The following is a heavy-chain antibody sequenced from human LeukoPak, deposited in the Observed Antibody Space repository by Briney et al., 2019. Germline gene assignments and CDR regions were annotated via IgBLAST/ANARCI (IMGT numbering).Heavy chain of an antibody. Sequence: ASVKVSCKASGYTFTGYYMHWVRQAPGQGLEWMGGINPNSGSTNYAQKFQGRVTMTRDTSISTAYMELSRLRSDDTAVYYCAKDGGFVVVTAIRFAFPPAEWGQGTLVTVSS. CDR2: INPNSGST. V-gene: IGHV1-2*02. D-gene: IGHD2-21*02. CDR1: GYTFTGYY. J-gene: IGHJ4*02. CDR3: AKDGGFVVVTAIRFAFPPAE.